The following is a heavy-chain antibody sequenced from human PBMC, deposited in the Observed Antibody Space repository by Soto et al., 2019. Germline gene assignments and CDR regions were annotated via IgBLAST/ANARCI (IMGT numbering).Heavy chain of an antibody. CDR1: GGSFSCYY. D-gene: IGHD3-22*01. V-gene: IGHV4-34*01. CDR2: VNHSGST. Sequence: PSETLSLTCAVYGGSFSCYYWSWIRQPPGKGLEWIGEVNHSGSTNYNPSLKSRVTISVDTSKNQFSLKLSSVTAADTAVYYCARGVTRITMIVVVITTRYNWFDPWGQGTLVTVSS. CDR3: ARGVTRITMIVVVITTRYNWFDP. J-gene: IGHJ5*02.